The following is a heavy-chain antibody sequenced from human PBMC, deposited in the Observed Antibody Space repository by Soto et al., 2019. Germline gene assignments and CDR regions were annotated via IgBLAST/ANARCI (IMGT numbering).Heavy chain of an antibody. Sequence: SETLSLTCTVSGGSISSYYWSWIRQPPGKGLEWIGYIYYSGSTNYNPSLKSRVTISVDTSKNQFSLELSSVTAADRAVYYCAGTLGLRYFDWLSGSENYYYYMAVGGKGTTVTVSS. CDR3: AGTLGLRYFDWLSGSENYYYYMAV. J-gene: IGHJ6*03. V-gene: IGHV4-59*01. D-gene: IGHD3-9*01. CDR1: GGSISSYY. CDR2: IYYSGST.